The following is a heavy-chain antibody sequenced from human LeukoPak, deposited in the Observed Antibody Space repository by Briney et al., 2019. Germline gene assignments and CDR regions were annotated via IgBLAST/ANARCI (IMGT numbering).Heavy chain of an antibody. J-gene: IGHJ6*02. CDR3: ARPTYGDYGMDV. CDR1: GFALSSHW. D-gene: IGHD4-17*01. V-gene: IGHV3-7*01. CDR2: VNRDGSET. Sequence: GGSLRLSCAASGFALSSHWMTWVRQVPGRGPEWVANVNRDGSETYYLDSVKGRFTISRDNAKNSLYLQMNSLRDEDTAVYYCARPTYGDYGMDVWGQGTTVTVSS.